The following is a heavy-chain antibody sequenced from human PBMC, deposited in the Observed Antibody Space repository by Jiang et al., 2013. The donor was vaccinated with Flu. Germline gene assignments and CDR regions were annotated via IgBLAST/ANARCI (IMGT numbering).Heavy chain of an antibody. J-gene: IGHJ2*01. V-gene: IGHV4-4*07. CDR1: GGSISNYY. CDR3: TSYYYDSSGALRYFNL. D-gene: IGHD3-22*01. CDR2: IYSSGST. Sequence: GLVKPSETLSLTCAVSGGSISNYYWSWIRQPAGKGLEWIGRIYSSGSTNYNPSLKSRVTMSVDTSKNQFSLKLSSVTALDTAVYYCTSYYYDSSGALRYFNLWGRGTLVTVFS.